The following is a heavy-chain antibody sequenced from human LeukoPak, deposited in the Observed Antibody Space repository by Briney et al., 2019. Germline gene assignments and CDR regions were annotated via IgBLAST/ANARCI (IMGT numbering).Heavy chain of an antibody. CDR3: ATEGISNDAFDI. Sequence: ASVKVSCKVSGYTLTELSMHWVRQAPGKGLECRGGFDPEDGETIYAQKFQGRVTMTEDTSTDTAYMELSSLRSEDTAVYYCATEGISNDAFDIWGQGTMVTVSS. CDR1: GYTLTELS. D-gene: IGHD2/OR15-2a*01. CDR2: FDPEDGET. J-gene: IGHJ3*02. V-gene: IGHV1-24*01.